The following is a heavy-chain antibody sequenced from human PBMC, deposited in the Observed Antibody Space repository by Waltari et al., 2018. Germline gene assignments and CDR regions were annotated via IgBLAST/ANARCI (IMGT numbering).Heavy chain of an antibody. CDR2: IYYSGST. J-gene: IGHJ1*01. CDR3: ARGGVATEYFQH. D-gene: IGHD2-15*01. V-gene: IGHV4-59*01. Sequence: WIRQPPGKGLEWIGYIYYSGSTNYNPSLKSRVTISVDTSKNQFSLKLSSVTAADTAVYYCARGGVATEYFQHWGQGTLVTVSS.